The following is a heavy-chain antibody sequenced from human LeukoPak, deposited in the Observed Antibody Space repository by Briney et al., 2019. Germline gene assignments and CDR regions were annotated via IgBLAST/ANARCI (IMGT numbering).Heavy chain of an antibody. CDR2: ISDSGGRT. D-gene: IGHD3-22*01. CDR1: GNTLSNYG. V-gene: IGHV3-23*01. CDR3: AKRGVVIRVILVGFHKEAYYFDS. Sequence: GGSLRLSCAVSGNTLSNYGMSWVRQAPGKGLEWVAGISDSGGRTNYADSVKGRFTISRDNPKNTLYLQMNSLRAEGTAVYFCAKRGVVIRVILVGFHKEAYYFDSWGQGALVTVSS. J-gene: IGHJ4*02.